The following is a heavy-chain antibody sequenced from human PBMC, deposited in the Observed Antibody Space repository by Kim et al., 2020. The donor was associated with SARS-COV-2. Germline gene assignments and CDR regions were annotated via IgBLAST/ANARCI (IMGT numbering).Heavy chain of an antibody. CDR3: ARYHIVVVPAAIGYYGMDV. J-gene: IGHJ6*02. CDR1: GFTFSSYS. D-gene: IGHD2-2*01. CDR2: ISSSSSTI. V-gene: IGHV3-48*02. Sequence: GGSLRLSCAASGFTFSSYSMNWVRQAPGKGLEWVSYISSSSSTIYYADSVKGRFTISRDNAKNSLYLQMNSLRDEDTAVYYCARYHIVVVPAAIGYYGMDVWGQGTTVTVSS.